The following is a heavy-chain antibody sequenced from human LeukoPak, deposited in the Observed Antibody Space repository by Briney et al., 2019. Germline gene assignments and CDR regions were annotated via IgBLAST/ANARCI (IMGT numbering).Heavy chain of an antibody. CDR1: GGSISSSTYY. D-gene: IGHD3-16*01. J-gene: IGHJ4*02. CDR2: IYYTGTT. V-gene: IGHV4-39*02. Sequence: PSETLSLTGSVSGGSISSSTYYLGWIRQPPGKGLEWIGAIYYTGTTYYNPSLRSRVTISVDTSKNHFSLKLSSVTAADTALYYCASAPRQGSIGGLDYWGQGTLVTVSS. CDR3: ASAPRQGSIGGLDY.